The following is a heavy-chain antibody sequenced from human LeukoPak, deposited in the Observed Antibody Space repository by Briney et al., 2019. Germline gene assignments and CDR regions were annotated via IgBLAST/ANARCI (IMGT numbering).Heavy chain of an antibody. CDR3: ARELEPSSIAARPPLDY. V-gene: IGHV3-21*01. Sequence: GGSLRLSCAASGFTFSSYSMNGVRQAPGKGLEWVSSISSSSSYIYYADSVKGRFTFSRDNAKNSLYLQMNSLRAEDTAVYYCARELEPSSIAARPPLDYWGQGTLVTVSS. D-gene: IGHD6-6*01. J-gene: IGHJ4*02. CDR2: ISSSSSYI. CDR1: GFTFSSYS.